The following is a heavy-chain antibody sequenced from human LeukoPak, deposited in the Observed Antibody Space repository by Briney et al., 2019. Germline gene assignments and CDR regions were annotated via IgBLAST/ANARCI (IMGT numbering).Heavy chain of an antibody. V-gene: IGHV3-33*01. J-gene: IGHJ4*02. CDR1: GFTLSSYG. Sequence: PGRSLRLSCAASGFTLSSYGMHWVRQAPGKGLEWVAVIWYDGSNKYYADSVKGRFTISRDNSKNTLYLQMNSLRAEDTAVYYCARGEYYYDSSGSSDYWGQGTLVTVSS. D-gene: IGHD3-22*01. CDR3: ARGEYYYDSSGSSDY. CDR2: IWYDGSNK.